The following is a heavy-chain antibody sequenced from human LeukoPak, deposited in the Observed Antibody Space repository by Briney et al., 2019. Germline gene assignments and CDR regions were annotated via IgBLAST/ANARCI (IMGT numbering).Heavy chain of an antibody. CDR3: ARSPSVVTGHNAFDI. V-gene: IGHV3-48*04. D-gene: IGHD4-23*01. CDR2: ISSSGSNI. CDR1: GFTFSSYS. J-gene: IGHJ3*02. Sequence: GGSLRLSCAASGFTFSSYSMNWIRQAPGKGLEWVSYISSSGSNIYYADSVKGRFTISRDNAKNSLYLQMNSLRAEDTAVYYCARSPSVVTGHNAFDIWGQGTMVTVSS.